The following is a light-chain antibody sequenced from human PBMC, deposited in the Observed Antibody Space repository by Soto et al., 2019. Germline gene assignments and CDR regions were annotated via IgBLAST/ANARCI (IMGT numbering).Light chain of an antibody. CDR2: GAS. J-gene: IGKJ2*01. Sequence: EIVMTQSPATLSVSPGERATLSCRASQSVSSNLAWYQQKPGQAPRLLIYGASTRATGIPARLSGSGSGTEFTLTIRSLQSEDFVVYYCQQHDKWPFTFGQGTKLDIK. V-gene: IGKV3-15*01. CDR1: QSVSSN. CDR3: QQHDKWPFT.